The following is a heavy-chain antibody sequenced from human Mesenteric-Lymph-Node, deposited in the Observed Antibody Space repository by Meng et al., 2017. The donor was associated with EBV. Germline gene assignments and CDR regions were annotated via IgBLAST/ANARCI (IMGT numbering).Heavy chain of an antibody. CDR3: ARARNNGRPFDY. J-gene: IGHJ4*02. V-gene: IGHV4-4*02. D-gene: IGHD2-8*01. CDR1: GDSSSCTDW. Sequence: LQPSGPGVEKPSGTLALTCAVSGDSSSCTDWWSWVRQHPGRGLEWFGDVYHGGSTNYNPSLESRITISVDKSKTPFSLRLSSVTAADTAVYYCARARNNGRPFDYWGQGALVTVSS. CDR2: VYHGGST.